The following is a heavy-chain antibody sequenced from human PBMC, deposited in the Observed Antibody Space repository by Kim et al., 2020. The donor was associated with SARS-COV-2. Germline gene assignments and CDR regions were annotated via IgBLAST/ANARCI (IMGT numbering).Heavy chain of an antibody. CDR3: ARERSSRGFPDRNFDY. Sequence: VKGRFTISRDNSKNTLYLQMNSLRAEDTAVYYCARERSSRGFPDRNFDYWGQGTLVTVSS. V-gene: IGHV3-30*01. J-gene: IGHJ4*02. D-gene: IGHD2-2*01.